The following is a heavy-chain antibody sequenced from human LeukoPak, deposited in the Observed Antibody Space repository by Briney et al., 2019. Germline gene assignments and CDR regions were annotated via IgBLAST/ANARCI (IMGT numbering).Heavy chain of an antibody. CDR1: GGSIRNYY. Sequence: PSETLSLTCAVSGGSIRNYYWSWIRQPPGKGLEWIGYTYDSGNSSYNPSLRSRVSISIDTSKNQFSLNLSSVTAADTAVYYCARGWASSWYYFDFWGQGTLVTVSS. D-gene: IGHD2-2*01. CDR3: ARGWASSWYYFDF. J-gene: IGHJ4*02. CDR2: TYDSGNS. V-gene: IGHV4-59*01.